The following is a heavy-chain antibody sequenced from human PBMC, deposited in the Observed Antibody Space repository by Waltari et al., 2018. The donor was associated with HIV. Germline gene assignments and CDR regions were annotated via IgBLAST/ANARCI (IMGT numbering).Heavy chain of an antibody. CDR2: IYSGGST. J-gene: IGHJ4*02. Sequence: EVQLVETGGGLNQPGGSLRLSCAASGFTVSSNYMSWVRQAPGKGLEWVSVIYSGGSTYYADSVKGRFTISRDNSKNTLYLQMNSLRAEDTAVYYCASSPSSGTRNDYWGQGTLVTVSS. D-gene: IGHD3-22*01. V-gene: IGHV3-53*02. CDR3: ASSPSSGTRNDY. CDR1: GFTVSSNY.